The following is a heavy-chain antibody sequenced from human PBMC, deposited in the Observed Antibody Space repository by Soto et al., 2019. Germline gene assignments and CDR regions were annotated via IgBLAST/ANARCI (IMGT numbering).Heavy chain of an antibody. Sequence: GGSLRLSCAASGFTFSSYSMNWVRQAPGKGLEWVSYISSSSSTIYYAASVKGRFTISRDNAKNSLYLQMNSLRAEDTAVYYCARSSGGGYADYWGQGTLVTVSS. CDR2: ISSSSSTI. J-gene: IGHJ4*02. CDR3: ARSSGGGYADY. D-gene: IGHD5-12*01. V-gene: IGHV3-48*04. CDR1: GFTFSSYS.